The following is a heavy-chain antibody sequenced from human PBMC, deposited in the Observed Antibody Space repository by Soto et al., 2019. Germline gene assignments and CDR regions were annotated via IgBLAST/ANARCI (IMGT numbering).Heavy chain of an antibody. CDR3: ARDQPYNWHDEYYYYGMDV. CDR1: GYTFTSYG. V-gene: IGHV1-18*01. Sequence: QVQLVQSGAEVKKPGASVKVSCKASGYTFTSYGISWVRQAPGQGLEWMGWISAYNGNTNYAQKLQGRVTMTTDTSTSTAYMELRSLRSDDPAVYYCARDQPYNWHDEYYYYGMDVWGQGTTVTVSS. J-gene: IGHJ6*02. D-gene: IGHD1-20*01. CDR2: ISAYNGNT.